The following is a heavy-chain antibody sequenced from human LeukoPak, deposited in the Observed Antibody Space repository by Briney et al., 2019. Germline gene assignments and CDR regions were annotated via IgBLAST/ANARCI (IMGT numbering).Heavy chain of an antibody. Sequence: SGGSLRLSCAASGFTVSNYALHWVRQAPGKGLEHVSAISQTGATTFYADSVKGRFTISRDNSRNTLSLQMGSLRADDMAVYYCARGLYGDPKGFDYWGQGTLVTVSS. CDR3: ARGLYGDPKGFDY. J-gene: IGHJ4*02. D-gene: IGHD4-17*01. CDR2: ISQTGATT. V-gene: IGHV3-64*02. CDR1: GFTVSNYA.